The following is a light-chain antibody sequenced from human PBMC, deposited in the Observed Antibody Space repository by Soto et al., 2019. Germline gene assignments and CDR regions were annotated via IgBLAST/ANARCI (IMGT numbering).Light chain of an antibody. CDR2: DAS. J-gene: IGKJ5*01. CDR3: QQYDNLPLI. V-gene: IGKV1-5*01. Sequence: DLQMTQSPSTLSTSVGDRVTITFRASQSISSWLAWYQQKPGKAPKLLIYDASSLETGVPSRFSGSGSGTDFTLKISSLQPEDFATYYCQQYDNLPLIFGQGTRLENK. CDR1: QSISSW.